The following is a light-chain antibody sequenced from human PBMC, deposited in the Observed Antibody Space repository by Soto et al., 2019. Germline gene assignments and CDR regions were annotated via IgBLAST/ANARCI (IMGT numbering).Light chain of an antibody. CDR3: QQYGSSPWT. V-gene: IGKV3-20*01. J-gene: IGKJ1*01. Sequence: EIVLTQSPGTLSLSPGERATLSCRASQSVSSSYLAWYQQKPGQAPRLLIYGASSRATGIPDRFSGSGSGTDLPLTISRLEPEDFAVYYCQQYGSSPWTFGQGTKVAIK. CDR2: GAS. CDR1: QSVSSSY.